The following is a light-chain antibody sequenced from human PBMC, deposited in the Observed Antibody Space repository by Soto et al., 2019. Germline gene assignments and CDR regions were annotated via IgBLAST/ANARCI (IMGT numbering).Light chain of an antibody. CDR2: GAS. V-gene: IGKV3-20*01. J-gene: IGKJ4*01. CDR1: QSVSSSY. Sequence: EIVLTHSPGTLSLSPGERATLSCRASQSVSSSYLAWYQQKPGQAPRLLIYGASSRATGIPDRFSGSGSGTDFTLTISRLEPEDFAVYYCQQYGRSPLTFGGGTKVDVK. CDR3: QQYGRSPLT.